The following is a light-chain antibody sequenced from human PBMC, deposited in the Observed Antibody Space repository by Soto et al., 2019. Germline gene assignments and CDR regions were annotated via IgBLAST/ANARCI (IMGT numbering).Light chain of an antibody. J-gene: IGKJ1*01. CDR2: GAS. CDR1: QSVDSSF. V-gene: IGKV3-20*01. Sequence: EIVLTQSPGSLSLSPGERATLSCRASQSVDSSFFDWYQQKPGQAPRLLIYGASNRATGIPDRFSGRGSGTDFTLTISRLEPEDFAVYYCQQYVSSVTFGQGTKVEIK. CDR3: QQYVSSVT.